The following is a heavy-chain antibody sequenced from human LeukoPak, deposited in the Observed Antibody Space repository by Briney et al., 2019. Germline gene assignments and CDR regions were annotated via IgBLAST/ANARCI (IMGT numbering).Heavy chain of an antibody. V-gene: IGHV4-39*01. CDR1: GGSISSSSYY. D-gene: IGHD6-13*01. CDR3: ASPGIATAGVQFDY. J-gene: IGHJ4*02. CDR2: IYSSGST. Sequence: SETLSLTFTVSGGSISSSSYYWGWIRQPPGKGLEWIGTIYSSGSTYYNPSFKSRVTISVDTSKNQFSLKLSSVTAADTAVYYCASPGIATAGVQFDYWGQGTLVTVSS.